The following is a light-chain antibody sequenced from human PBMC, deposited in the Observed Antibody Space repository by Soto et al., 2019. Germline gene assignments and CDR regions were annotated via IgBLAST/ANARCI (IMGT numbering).Light chain of an antibody. V-gene: IGKV3-15*01. CDR2: DAS. CDR1: QVVTNN. CDR3: QQYSNWPPIT. Sequence: EIVMTQSPDTLSLSPGERATLSCRASQVVTNNLAWYQQKPGQAPRLLIYDASTRAAGIPARFSGTGSGTEFTLTISSLQSEDYSVYYCQQYSNWPPITFGQGTRLEIK. J-gene: IGKJ5*01.